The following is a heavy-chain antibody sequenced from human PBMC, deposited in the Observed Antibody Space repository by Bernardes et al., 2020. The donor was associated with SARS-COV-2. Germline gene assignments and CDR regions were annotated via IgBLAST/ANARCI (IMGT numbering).Heavy chain of an antibody. CDR3: ARGGPEPGFDY. V-gene: IGHV4-34*01. D-gene: IGHD1-26*01. Sequence: SETLSLTCAVYGGSFSGYYWSWIRQPPGKGLEWIGEINHSGSTNYNPSLKSRITISVDTSKNQFSLKLISVTAADTAVYYCARGGPEPGFDYWGQGTLVTVSS. CDR1: GGSFSGYY. CDR2: INHSGST. J-gene: IGHJ4*02.